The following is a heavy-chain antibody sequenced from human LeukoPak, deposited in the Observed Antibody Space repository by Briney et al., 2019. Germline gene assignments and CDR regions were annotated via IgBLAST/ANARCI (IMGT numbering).Heavy chain of an antibody. CDR2: IYYSGST. V-gene: IGHV4-39*07. CDR3: ARVLVDTACMDV. Sequence: SETLSLTCTVSGGSISSSSYYWGWIRQPPGKGLEWIGSIYYSGSTYYNPSLKSRVTISVDTSKNQFSLKLSSVTAADTAVYYCARVLVDTACMDVWGHGTTVTVSS. J-gene: IGHJ6*02. CDR1: GGSISSSSYY. D-gene: IGHD5-18*01.